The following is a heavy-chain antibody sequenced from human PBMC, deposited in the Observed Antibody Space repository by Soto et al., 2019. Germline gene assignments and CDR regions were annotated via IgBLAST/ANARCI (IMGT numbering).Heavy chain of an antibody. CDR3: XXXXXXXXXXXXXXX. CDR2: IKYSGTT. Sequence: TCTVSGGYISSSSCHWGWIRQPTGKGLEWIARIKYSGTTFYNPSLKRRVTLSVETSKNQFAMKMRYVTAAETAVYXXXXXXXXXXXXXXXXXWGQGTMXT. CDR1: GGYISSSSCH. J-gene: IGHJ3*01. V-gene: IGHV4-39*01.